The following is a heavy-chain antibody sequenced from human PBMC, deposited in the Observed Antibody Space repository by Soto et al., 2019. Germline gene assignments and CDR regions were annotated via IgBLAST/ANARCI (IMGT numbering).Heavy chain of an antibody. CDR3: AKGTHRAGYFDLTYYYYMDV. Sequence: GGSLRLSCAASGFTFSSYAMSWVRQAPGKGLEWVSAISGSGGSTYYADSVKGRFTISRDNSKNTLYLQMNSLRAEDTAVYYCAKGTHRAGYFDLTYYYYMDVWGKGTTVTVSS. CDR1: GFTFSSYA. V-gene: IGHV3-23*01. J-gene: IGHJ6*03. D-gene: IGHD3-9*01. CDR2: ISGSGGST.